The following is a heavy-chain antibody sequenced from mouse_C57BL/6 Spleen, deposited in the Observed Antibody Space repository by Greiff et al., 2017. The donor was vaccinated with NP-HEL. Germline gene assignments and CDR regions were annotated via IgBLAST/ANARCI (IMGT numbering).Heavy chain of an antibody. CDR1: GYTFTDYY. J-gene: IGHJ1*03. V-gene: IGHV1-26*01. Sequence: EVQLQQSGPELVKPGASVKISCKASGYTFTDYYMNWVKQSPGKSLEWIGDINPNNGGTSYNQKLKSKATLTVDKSSSTAYMELRSLTSEDSEVYYCAISTMVTARYFDVWGTGTTVTVSS. CDR3: AISTMVTARYFDV. D-gene: IGHD2-13*01. CDR2: INPNNGGT.